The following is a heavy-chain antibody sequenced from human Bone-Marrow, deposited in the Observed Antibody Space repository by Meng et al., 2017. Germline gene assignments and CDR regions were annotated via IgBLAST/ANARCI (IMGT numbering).Heavy chain of an antibody. Sequence: SETLSLTCTVSGGSISSYYWSWVRQPAGKGLEWIGRIYTSGSTNYNPSLKSRVTMSVDTSKNQFSLKLSSVTAADTAVYYCARSRGWDTRYYFDYWGQGTLVTVSS. V-gene: IGHV4-4*07. D-gene: IGHD5-18*01. CDR2: IYTSGST. CDR3: ARSRGWDTRYYFDY. J-gene: IGHJ4*02. CDR1: GGSISSYY.